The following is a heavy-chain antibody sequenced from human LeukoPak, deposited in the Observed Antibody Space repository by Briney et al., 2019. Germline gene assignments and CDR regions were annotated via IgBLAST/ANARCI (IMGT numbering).Heavy chain of an antibody. CDR3: AKGFSYYYDSGYDPDSY. CDR2: ISYDGSNK. Sequence: GGSLRPSCAASGFTFSSYGMHWVRQAPGKGLEWVAVISYDGSNKYYADSVKGRFTISRDNSKNTLYLQMNSLRAEDTAVYYCAKGFSYYYDSGYDPDSYWGQGTLVTVSS. CDR1: GFTFSSYG. V-gene: IGHV3-30*18. J-gene: IGHJ4*02. D-gene: IGHD3-22*01.